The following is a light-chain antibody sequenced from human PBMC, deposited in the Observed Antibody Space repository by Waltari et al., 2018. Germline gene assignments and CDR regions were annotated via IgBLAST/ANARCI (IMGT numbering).Light chain of an antibody. CDR2: EVI. V-gene: IGLV2-23*02. Sequence: QSALTQPASVSGSPGQSITISCTGSSSDIGSYNVVSWYQHHPGKAPKLVIYEVINRPSGVSNRFSVSKSGNTASLTISGLQAEDEADYYCCSYAGSVVFGGGTKLTVL. CDR1: SSDIGSYNV. J-gene: IGLJ2*01. CDR3: CSYAGSVV.